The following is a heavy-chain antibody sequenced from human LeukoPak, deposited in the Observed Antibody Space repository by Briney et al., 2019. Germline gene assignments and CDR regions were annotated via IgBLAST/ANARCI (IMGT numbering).Heavy chain of an antibody. V-gene: IGHV3-11*04. CDR2: ISSSSSTI. J-gene: IGHJ4*02. Sequence: GGSLRLSCAVSGFTFSDYYMSWIRQAPGKGLEWVSYISSSSSTIYYADSVKGRFTISRDNAKNSLYLQMNSLRAEDTAVYYCARDAGVVVPAAIPANSNFDYWGRGTLVTVSS. CDR3: ARDAGVVVPAAIPANSNFDY. D-gene: IGHD2-2*02. CDR1: GFTFSDYY.